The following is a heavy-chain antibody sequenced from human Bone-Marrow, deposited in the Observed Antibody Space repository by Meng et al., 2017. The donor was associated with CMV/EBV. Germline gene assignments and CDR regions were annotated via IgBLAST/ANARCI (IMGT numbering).Heavy chain of an antibody. Sequence: QVQLQPQGPVLVNAQQTLPLTVAIAGDSVSSNSAAWNWIRKSPSRGLEWLGRTYYRSKWYNDYAVSVKSRITINPVTSKNQFSLQLNSVTPDDTAVYYCARVEQLIFDYWGQGTLVTVSS. CDR2: TYYRSKWYN. D-gene: IGHD6-6*01. CDR1: GDSVSSNSAA. CDR3: ARVEQLIFDY. J-gene: IGHJ4*02. V-gene: IGHV6-1*01.